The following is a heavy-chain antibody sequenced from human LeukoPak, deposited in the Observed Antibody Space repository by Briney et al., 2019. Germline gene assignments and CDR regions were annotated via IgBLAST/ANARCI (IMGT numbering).Heavy chain of an antibody. Sequence: GSSVNVSCKASRGTFNSDAISWVRQAPGQGLEWMGNIIPIFAITNYAQKFQGRVTITADTSTGTAYLGLASLRTEDTAVYFCARDSWAVSYTSTLRGGWFDPWGQGTLVTVSS. V-gene: IGHV1-69*04. CDR3: ARDSWAVSYTSTLRGGWFDP. CDR1: RGTFNSDA. D-gene: IGHD2-8*01. J-gene: IGHJ5*02. CDR2: IIPIFAIT.